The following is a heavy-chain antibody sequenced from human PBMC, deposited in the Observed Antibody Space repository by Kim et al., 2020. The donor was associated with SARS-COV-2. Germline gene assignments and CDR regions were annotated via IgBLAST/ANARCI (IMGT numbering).Heavy chain of an antibody. CDR3: AKHPGGTIFGVVII. D-gene: IGHD3-3*01. J-gene: IGHJ4*02. Sequence: ADSVKGRFTIARDNSKNTLYLQMNSLRAEDTAVYYCAKHPGGTIFGVVIIWGQGTLVTVSS. V-gene: IGHV3-23*01.